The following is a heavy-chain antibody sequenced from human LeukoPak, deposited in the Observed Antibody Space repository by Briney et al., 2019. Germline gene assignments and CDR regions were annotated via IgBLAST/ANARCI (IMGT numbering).Heavy chain of an antibody. V-gene: IGHV3-7*05. CDR1: GFTFSDYW. J-gene: IGHJ4*02. CDR2: ISQDGSNI. CDR3: ARDRYPFASYFDY. D-gene: IGHD1-26*01. Sequence: GGSLRLSCAVSGFTFSDYWMSWVRLAPGKGPQWVADISQDGSNIYYVGSVKGRFTISRDNAKDSLYLQMSSLRAEDTAVYYCARDRYPFASYFDYWGQGTLVTVSS.